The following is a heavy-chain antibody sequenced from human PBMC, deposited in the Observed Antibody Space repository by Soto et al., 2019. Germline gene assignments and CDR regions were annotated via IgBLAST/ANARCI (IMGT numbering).Heavy chain of an antibody. V-gene: IGHV4-59*01. CDR2: MYYSGST. J-gene: IGHJ4*02. Sequence: SETLSLTCTVSGVSISTYYWSWIRQPPGKGLEWIGYMYYSGSTSYNPSLESRVTMSVDTSKSQVSLKLSSVTAADTAVYYCARDLGGPFDYWGQGTLVTVSS. CDR3: ARDLGGPFDY. CDR1: GVSISTYY.